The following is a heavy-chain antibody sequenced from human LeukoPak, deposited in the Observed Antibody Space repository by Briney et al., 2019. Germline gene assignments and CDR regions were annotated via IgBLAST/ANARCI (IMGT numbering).Heavy chain of an antibody. Sequence: PGRSLRLSCAASGFTFSSYAMHWVRQAPGKGLEWVAVIPYDGSNKYYADSVKGRFTISRDNSKNTPYLQMNSLRAEDTAVYYCARDGRVYSYGPAYFDYWGQGTLVTVSS. V-gene: IGHV3-30*04. CDR3: ARDGRVYSYGPAYFDY. D-gene: IGHD5-18*01. J-gene: IGHJ4*02. CDR1: GFTFSSYA. CDR2: IPYDGSNK.